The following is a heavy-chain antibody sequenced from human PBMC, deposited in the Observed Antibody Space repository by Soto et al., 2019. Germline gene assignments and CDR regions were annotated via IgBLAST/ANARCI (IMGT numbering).Heavy chain of an antibody. Sequence: PSETLSLTCAVSGYSISSGYYWGWIRQPPGKGLEWIGSIYHSGSTYYNPSLKSRVTISVDTSKNQFSLKLSSVTAADTAVYHCARDRGRSGRHYYYGMDVWGQGTTVTVSS. V-gene: IGHV4-38-2*02. CDR3: ARDRGRSGRHYYYGMDV. CDR1: GYSISSGYY. J-gene: IGHJ6*02. D-gene: IGHD3-10*01. CDR2: IYHSGST.